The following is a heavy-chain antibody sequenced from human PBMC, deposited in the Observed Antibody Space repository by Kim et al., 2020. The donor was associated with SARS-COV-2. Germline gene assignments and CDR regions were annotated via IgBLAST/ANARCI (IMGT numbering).Heavy chain of an antibody. CDR1: GFSFSSYW. Sequence: GGSLRLSCAASGFSFSSYWMHWVRQAPGKGLVWVSRINGDGSGTNYADFVKGRFTISRDNAKNTVYLQMNSLRAEDTAVYYCARAPYISGDYWGQGTLLTVSS. J-gene: IGHJ4*02. D-gene: IGHD1-26*01. CDR3: ARAPYISGDY. CDR2: INGDGSGT. V-gene: IGHV3-74*01.